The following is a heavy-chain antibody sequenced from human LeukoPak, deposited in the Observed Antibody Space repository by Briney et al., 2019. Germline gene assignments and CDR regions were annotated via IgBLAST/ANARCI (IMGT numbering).Heavy chain of an antibody. D-gene: IGHD1-26*01. Sequence: GGSLRLSCAASGFTFSSYDMHWVRQATGKGLEWVSAIGAAGDTYYPGSVKGGFTISRENAKNSLYLQMNSLRAGDTAVYYCARDTIVGDNWYFDLWGHGTLVTVSS. V-gene: IGHV3-13*01. CDR2: IGAAGDT. CDR3: ARDTIVGDNWYFDL. CDR1: GFTFSSYD. J-gene: IGHJ2*01.